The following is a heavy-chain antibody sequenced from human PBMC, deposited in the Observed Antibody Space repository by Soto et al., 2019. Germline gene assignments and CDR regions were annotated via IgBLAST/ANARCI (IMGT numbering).Heavy chain of an antibody. CDR3: ARDLAAVPRVFDY. J-gene: IGHJ4*02. V-gene: IGHV4-59*01. CDR2: VYYTGTT. D-gene: IGHD6-13*01. Sequence: PSETLSLTCTVSGGSISSYFYIWVRQPPGKGLEWIGSVYYTGTTDYNPSLKSRVTISVDTSKTQFSLNLRSVTAADTAVYYCARDLAAVPRVFDYWGRGPLVTVSS. CDR1: GGSISSYF.